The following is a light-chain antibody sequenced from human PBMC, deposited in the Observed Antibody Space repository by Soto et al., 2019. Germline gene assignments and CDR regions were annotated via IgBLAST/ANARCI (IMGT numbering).Light chain of an antibody. CDR3: QQYDKWPLT. Sequence: EIVMTQSPATLSVSPGERATLSCRASQSVDINLAWYQQKPGQAPRLLIFGASTRATGIPARFSGSGSGTDFTLTISSLQSEDFGVHFCQQYDKWPLTFGGGTKVEIK. J-gene: IGKJ4*01. V-gene: IGKV3D-15*01. CDR2: GAS. CDR1: QSVDIN.